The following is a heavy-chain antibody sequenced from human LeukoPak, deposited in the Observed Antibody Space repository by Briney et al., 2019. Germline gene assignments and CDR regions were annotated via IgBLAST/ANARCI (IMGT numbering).Heavy chain of an antibody. CDR2: ISSSSSTI. CDR1: GFTFSSYS. Sequence: GGSLRLSCKASGFTFSSYSMNWVRQAPGKGLEWVSYISSSSSTIYYADSVKGRFTISRDNSKNTLYLQMNSLRAEDTAVYYCARDSGGIVYFDYWGQGTLVTVSS. V-gene: IGHV3-48*01. CDR3: ARDSGGIVYFDY. J-gene: IGHJ4*02. D-gene: IGHD1-26*01.